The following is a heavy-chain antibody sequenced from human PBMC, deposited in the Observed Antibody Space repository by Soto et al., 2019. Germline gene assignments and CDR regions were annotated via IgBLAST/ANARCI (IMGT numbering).Heavy chain of an antibody. CDR1: GGTFSSYG. J-gene: IGHJ6*02. CDR2: ISAYNGNT. CDR3: GKEYYDFWSGYQGLMDV. V-gene: IGHV1-18*01. Sequence: ASVKVSCKASGGTFSSYGISWVRQAPGQGLEWMGWISAYNGNTNYAQKLQGRVTMTTDTSTSTAYMELRSLRSDDTAVYYCGKEYYDFWSGYQGLMDVWGQGTTVTVSS. D-gene: IGHD3-3*01.